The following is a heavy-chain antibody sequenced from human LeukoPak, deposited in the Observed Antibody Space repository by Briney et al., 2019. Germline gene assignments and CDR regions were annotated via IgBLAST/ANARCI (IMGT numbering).Heavy chain of an antibody. J-gene: IGHJ3*02. V-gene: IGHV4-39*01. CDR3: ARGSRAWWDAFDI. CDR1: GGSISSSSYY. Sequence: PSETLSLTCTVSGGSISSSSYYWGWIRQPPGKGLEWIGSIYYSGSTYYNPSLKSRVTISVDTSKNQFSLKLSSVTAADTAVYYCARGSRAWWDAFDIWGQGTMVTVSS. D-gene: IGHD2-15*01. CDR2: IYYSGST.